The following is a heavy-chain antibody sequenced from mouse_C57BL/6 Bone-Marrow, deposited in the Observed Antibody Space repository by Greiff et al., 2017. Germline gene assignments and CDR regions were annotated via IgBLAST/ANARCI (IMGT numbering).Heavy chain of an antibody. Sequence: FQLQQPGAELAKPGASVKMSCKASGYTFTSYWITWVKQRPGQGLEWIGDIYPGSGSTNYNEKFESKATLTVDTSSSTAYMQLCSLTSEDSAVYYCAREVETGTHFDYWGQGTTLTVSS. CDR1: GYTFTSYW. V-gene: IGHV1-55*01. J-gene: IGHJ2*01. CDR2: IYPGSGST. CDR3: AREVETGTHFDY. D-gene: IGHD4-1*01.